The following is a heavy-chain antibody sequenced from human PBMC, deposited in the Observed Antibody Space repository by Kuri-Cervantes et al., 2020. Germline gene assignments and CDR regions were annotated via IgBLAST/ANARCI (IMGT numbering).Heavy chain of an antibody. CDR1: GFTFSSYS. D-gene: IGHD1-14*01. Sequence: GESLKISCAASGFTFSSYSMSWVRQAPGKGLEWVSAISGSGGSTYYADSVEGRFTISRDNSKNTLYLQMNSLRAEDTAVYYCAKTGRTADAFDIWGQGTMVTVSS. V-gene: IGHV3-23*01. CDR2: ISGSGGST. J-gene: IGHJ3*02. CDR3: AKTGRTADAFDI.